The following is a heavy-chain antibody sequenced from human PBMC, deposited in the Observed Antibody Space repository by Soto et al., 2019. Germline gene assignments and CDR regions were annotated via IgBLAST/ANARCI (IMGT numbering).Heavy chain of an antibody. J-gene: IGHJ4*02. Sequence: QITLNESGPTVVRPTETLTLTCRFSGFSLTTSGVVVGWIRQSPGKAPEWLAFFYWDDDKRYSASLKSRLTITKDTSKNQVVLTVSDLDPTDTATYYCAHRVLRTVFGLVTTTAIYFDFWGQGTPVAVSS. CDR3: AHRVLRTVFGLVTTTAIYFDF. D-gene: IGHD3-3*01. CDR2: FYWDDDK. CDR1: GFSLTTSGVV. V-gene: IGHV2-5*02.